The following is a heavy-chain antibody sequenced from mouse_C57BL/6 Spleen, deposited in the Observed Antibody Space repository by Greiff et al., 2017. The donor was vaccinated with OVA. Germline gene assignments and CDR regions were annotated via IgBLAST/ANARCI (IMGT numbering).Heavy chain of an antibody. CDR2: INPNNGGT. J-gene: IGHJ3*01. D-gene: IGHD2-3*01. CDR3: ARYYDGYFSWFAY. V-gene: IGHV1-22*01. Sequence: VQLQQSGPELVKPGASVKMSCKASGYTFTDYNMHWVKQSHGKSLEWIGYINPNNGGTSYNQKFKGKATLTVNKSSSTAYMELRSLTSEDSAFYYCARYYDGYFSWFAYWGQGILVTVSA. CDR1: GYTFTDYN.